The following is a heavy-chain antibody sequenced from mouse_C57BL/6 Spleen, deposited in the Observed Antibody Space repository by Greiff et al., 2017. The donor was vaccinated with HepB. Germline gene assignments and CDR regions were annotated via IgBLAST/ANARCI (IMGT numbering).Heavy chain of an antibody. Sequence: QVHVKQSGPELVKPGASVKISCKASGYAFSSSWMNWVKQRPGKGLEWIGRIYPGDGDTNYNGKFNGKATLTADKSSSTAYMQLSSLTSEDSAVYFCARRRRRMYYYGSSPFAYWGQGTLVTVSA. CDR1: GYAFSSSW. CDR3: ARRRRRMYYYGSSPFAY. J-gene: IGHJ3*01. CDR2: IYPGDGDT. V-gene: IGHV1-82*01. D-gene: IGHD1-1*01.